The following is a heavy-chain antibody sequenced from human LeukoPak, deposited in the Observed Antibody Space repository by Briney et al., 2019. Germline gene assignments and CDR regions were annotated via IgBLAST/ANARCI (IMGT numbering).Heavy chain of an antibody. CDR3: ARGPYYYGSGSPIDY. V-gene: IGHV4-34*01. CDR2: INHSGST. CDR1: GGSFSGYY. J-gene: IGHJ4*02. Sequence: LETLSLTCAVYGGSFSGYYWSWIRQPPGKGLEWIGEINHSGSTNYNPSLKSRVTISVDTSKNQFSLKLSSVPAADTAVYYCARGPYYYGSGSPIDYWGQGTLVAVSS. D-gene: IGHD3-10*01.